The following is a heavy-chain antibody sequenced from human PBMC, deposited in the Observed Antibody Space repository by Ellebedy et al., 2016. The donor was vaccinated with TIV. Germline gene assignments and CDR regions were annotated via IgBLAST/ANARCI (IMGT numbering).Heavy chain of an antibody. CDR1: GYTFTDYG. CDR2: ISAFNRNT. D-gene: IGHD4-17*01. CDR3: ARDRGVMTVTPGWFHP. Sequence: ASVKVSXXASGYTFTDYGISWVRQAPGQGLEWMGWISAFNRNTNYAQKLQGRVTMTTDTSTSTAYMELRSLTSDDTAVYYCARDRGVMTVTPGWFHPWGQGTLVTVSS. V-gene: IGHV1-18*01. J-gene: IGHJ5*02.